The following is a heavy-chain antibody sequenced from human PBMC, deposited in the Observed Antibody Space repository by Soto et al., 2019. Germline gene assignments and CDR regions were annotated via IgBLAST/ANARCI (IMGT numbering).Heavy chain of an antibody. J-gene: IGHJ4*02. CDR3: ERKGPSAACPKH. D-gene: IGHD2-2*01. CDR1: GFTFRDYD. Sequence: GWSLRLSCAASGFTFRDYDMSWIRQAPGKGLEWVSFISSSGTATYYADSVKGRFTISRDNAKNSLYVEMNSLRVEDSAVYYCERKGPSAACPKHWGQGTLVSVSX. CDR2: ISSSGTAT. V-gene: IGHV3-11*01.